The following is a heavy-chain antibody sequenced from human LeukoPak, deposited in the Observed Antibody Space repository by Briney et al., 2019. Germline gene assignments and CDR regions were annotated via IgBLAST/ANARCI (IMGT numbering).Heavy chain of an antibody. V-gene: IGHV4-38-2*02. CDR1: GYSISIGYY. D-gene: IGHD6-13*01. Sequence: KSSETLSLTCAVSGYSISIGYYWGWIRQPPGKRLEWIGSIYHSGSTYYNPSLKSRVTISVDTSKNQFSLKLSSVTAADTAVYYCARDVGIAAAYDYWGQGTLVTVSS. CDR2: IYHSGST. CDR3: ARDVGIAAAYDY. J-gene: IGHJ4*02.